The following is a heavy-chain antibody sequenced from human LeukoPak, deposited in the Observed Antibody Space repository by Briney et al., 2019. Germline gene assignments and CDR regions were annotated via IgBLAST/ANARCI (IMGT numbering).Heavy chain of an antibody. CDR3: VRAASGFYDYNFDY. D-gene: IGHD4-11*01. J-gene: IGHJ4*02. CDR1: GYTFTGYY. Sequence: ASVQDSCMPSGYTFTGYYLHWVRQAPAQEPEGMGWIRPNSGGTGYALKFQGRVTMTRDTSISTASMELRSLRPDDTAFYYCVRAASGFYDYNFDYWGQGTLVTVSS. CDR2: IRPNSGGT. V-gene: IGHV1-2*02.